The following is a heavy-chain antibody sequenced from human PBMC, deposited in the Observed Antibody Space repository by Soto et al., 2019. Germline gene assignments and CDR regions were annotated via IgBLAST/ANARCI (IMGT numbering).Heavy chain of an antibody. D-gene: IGHD6-13*01. Sequence: GEALKISWKGSGYSFTSYWISWVRQMPGNGLEWRGRIDPSDSYTNYSPSFQGHVTISADKSISTAYLQWSSLKASDTAMYYCARLHLSSSWDNYYYGMDVWGQGTTVTVSS. V-gene: IGHV5-10-1*01. CDR3: ARLHLSSSWDNYYYGMDV. CDR2: IDPSDSYT. J-gene: IGHJ6*02. CDR1: GYSFTSYW.